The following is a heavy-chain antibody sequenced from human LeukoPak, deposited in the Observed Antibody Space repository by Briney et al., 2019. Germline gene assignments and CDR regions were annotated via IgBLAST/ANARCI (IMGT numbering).Heavy chain of an antibody. V-gene: IGHV4-39*01. CDR2: IYYSGNT. CDR1: GVSISSSNSY. J-gene: IGHJ4*02. CDR3: ARHWGGMGMIPGYYFDF. D-gene: IGHD3-3*01. Sequence: SETLSLTCTVSGVSISSSNSYWGWIRQPPGKGLEWIGSIYYSGNTYYNASLKSQVSISIDTSKNQFSLRLSSVTAADTAVYYCARHWGGMGMIPGYYFDFWGQGTLVTVSS.